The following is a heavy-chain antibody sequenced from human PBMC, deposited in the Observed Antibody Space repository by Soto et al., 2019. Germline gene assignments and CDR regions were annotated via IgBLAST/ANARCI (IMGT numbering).Heavy chain of an antibody. CDR3: AREGLVYCSGGSCYGKSAFDI. CDR2: IWYDGSNK. D-gene: IGHD2-15*01. Sequence: QVQLVESGGGVVQPGRSLRLSCAASGFTFSSYGMHWVRQAPGKGLEWVEGIWYDGSNKDYGDSVKGRFNISRDNSKNTLYLQMNSLRVEDTAVYYCAREGLVYCSGGSCYGKSAFDIWGQGTMVTVST. J-gene: IGHJ3*02. CDR1: GFTFSSYG. V-gene: IGHV3-33*01.